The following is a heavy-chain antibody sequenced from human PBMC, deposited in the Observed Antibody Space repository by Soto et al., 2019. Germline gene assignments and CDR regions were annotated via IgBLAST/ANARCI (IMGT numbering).Heavy chain of an antibody. CDR2: ISYNGST. CDR1: SGSISIYY. CDR3: ATAPLSSSGWFDAFDI. V-gene: IGHV4-59*08. Sequence: SETLSFTCTVSSGSISIYYWSWIRQPPRKGLEWIGYISYNGSTYYNPSLKSRVTISVDTSKNQFSLRLTSVTAADTAVYYCATAPLSSSGWFDAFDIWGQGTMVTVSS. D-gene: IGHD6-19*01. J-gene: IGHJ3*02.